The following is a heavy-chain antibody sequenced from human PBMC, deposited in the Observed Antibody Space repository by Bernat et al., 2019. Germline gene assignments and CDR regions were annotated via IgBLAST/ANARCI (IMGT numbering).Heavy chain of an antibody. CDR3: AREVSSSWIGPPTD. CDR2: MNWNGGST. Sequence: GQRGGSGGGGGRPGGALRLSCAASGFTFDDYGMSWVRQAPGKGLEWVSGMNWNGGSTGYADSVKGRFTISRANAKNSLYLQMNSLRAEDTALYYCAREVSSSWIGPPTDWGQGTLVTVSS. D-gene: IGHD6-13*01. V-gene: IGHV3-20*04. J-gene: IGHJ4*02. CDR1: GFTFDDYG.